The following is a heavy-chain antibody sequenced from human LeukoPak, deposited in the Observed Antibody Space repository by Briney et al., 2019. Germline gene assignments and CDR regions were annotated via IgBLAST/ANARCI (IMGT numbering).Heavy chain of an antibody. CDR2: IWYDGSNK. V-gene: IGHV3-33*01. CDR1: GFTFSSYG. J-gene: IGHJ4*02. D-gene: IGHD5-12*01. CDR3: ARQSGYGGYFDY. Sequence: QPGRSLRLSCAASGFTFSSYGMHWVRQAPGKGLEWVAVIWYDGSNKYYADSVKGRFTISRDNSKNTLYLQMNSLRAEDTAAYYCARQSGYGGYFDYWGQGTLVTVSS.